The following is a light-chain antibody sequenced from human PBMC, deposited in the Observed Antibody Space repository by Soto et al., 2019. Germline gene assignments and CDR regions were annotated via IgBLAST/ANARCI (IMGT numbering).Light chain of an antibody. J-gene: IGKJ1*01. CDR2: KAS. V-gene: IGKV1-5*03. CDR3: QQYNSYWT. CDR1: QSISSW. Sequence: DIQMTQAPSTLCASVGDRVTINCRASQSISSWLAWYQQKPGKAPKLLIYKASSLESGVPSRFSGSGSGTEFTLTISSLQPDDFATYYCQQYNSYWTFGQGTKVDIK.